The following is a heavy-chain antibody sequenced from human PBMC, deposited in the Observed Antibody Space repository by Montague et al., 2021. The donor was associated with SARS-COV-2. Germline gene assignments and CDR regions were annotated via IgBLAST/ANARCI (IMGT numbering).Heavy chain of an antibody. CDR2: INHSGST. V-gene: IGHV4-34*01. D-gene: IGHD2-2*01. CDR1: GGSFSGYY. Sequence: SETLSLTCAVYGGSFSGYYWSWIRQLPGKGLEWIGEINHSGSTNYNPSLKSRVTISVDTSKNQFSLKLSSVTAADMAVYYRARVRAVPAAMRIFSLGRSYYGMDVWGQGTTVTVSS. CDR3: ARVRAVPAAMRIFSLGRSYYGMDV. J-gene: IGHJ6*02.